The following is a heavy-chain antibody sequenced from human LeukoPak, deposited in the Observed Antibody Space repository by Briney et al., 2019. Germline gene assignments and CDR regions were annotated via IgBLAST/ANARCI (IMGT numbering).Heavy chain of an antibody. Sequence: GASVKVSCKASGYTFTSYGISWVRQAPGQGLEWMGWISAYNGNTNYAQKLQGRVTMTTDTSTSTAYMELRSLRSDDTAVYYCARDLYDYVWGSYRYSRPPHLFDYWGQGTLVTVSS. V-gene: IGHV1-18*01. CDR2: ISAYNGNT. CDR3: ARDLYDYVWGSYRYSRPPHLFDY. D-gene: IGHD3-16*02. J-gene: IGHJ4*02. CDR1: GYTFTSYG.